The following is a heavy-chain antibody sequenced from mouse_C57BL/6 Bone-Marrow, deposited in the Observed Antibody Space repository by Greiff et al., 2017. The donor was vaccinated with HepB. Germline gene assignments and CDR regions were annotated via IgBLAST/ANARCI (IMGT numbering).Heavy chain of an antibody. CDR3: ARDYYGSSPTWYFDV. D-gene: IGHD1-1*01. V-gene: IGHV5-17*01. CDR2: ISSGSSTI. J-gene: IGHJ1*03. Sequence: EVNVVESGGGLVKPGGSLKLSCAASGFTFSDYGMHWVRQAPEKGLEWVAYISSGSSTIYYADTVKGRFPISRDNAKNTLFLQMTSLRSEDTAMYYCARDYYGSSPTWYFDVWGTGTTVTVSS. CDR1: GFTFSDYG.